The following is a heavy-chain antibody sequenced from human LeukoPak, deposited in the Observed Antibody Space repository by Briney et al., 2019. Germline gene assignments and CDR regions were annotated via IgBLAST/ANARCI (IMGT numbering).Heavy chain of an antibody. D-gene: IGHD3-22*01. Sequence: PSETLSLACAVYGGSFSGYYWSWIRQPPGKGLEWIGEINHSGSTNYNPSLKSRVTISVDTSKNQFSLKLSSVTAADTAVYYCASLEYYYDSSGTSDAFDIWGQGTMVTVSS. CDR3: ASLEYYYDSSGTSDAFDI. V-gene: IGHV4-34*01. CDR2: INHSGST. J-gene: IGHJ3*02. CDR1: GGSFSGYY.